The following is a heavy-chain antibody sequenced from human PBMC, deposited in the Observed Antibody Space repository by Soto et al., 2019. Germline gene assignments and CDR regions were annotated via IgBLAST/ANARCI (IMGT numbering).Heavy chain of an antibody. J-gene: IGHJ4*02. CDR2: IYPGDSDT. CDR3: ARQGGHYYDSSGYFPGY. V-gene: IGHV5-51*01. D-gene: IGHD3-22*01. Sequence: GESLKISCKGSVYSLTSYWIGWVRQMPGKGLEWMGIIYPGDSDTRYSPSFQGQVTISADKSISTAYLQWSSLKASDTAMYYCARQGGHYYDSSGYFPGYWGQGTLVTVLL. CDR1: VYSLTSYW.